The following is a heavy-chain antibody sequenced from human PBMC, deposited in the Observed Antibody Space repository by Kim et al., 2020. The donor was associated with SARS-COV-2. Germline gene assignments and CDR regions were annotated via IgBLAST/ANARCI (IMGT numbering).Heavy chain of an antibody. CDR3: ARDGGLELGDAFDI. D-gene: IGHD3-3*01. Sequence: TPTHKSRVKRYVDTSKTQFSLKLSSVTAADTAVYYCARDGGLELGDAFDIWGQGTMVTVSS. V-gene: IGHV4-59*01. J-gene: IGHJ3*02.